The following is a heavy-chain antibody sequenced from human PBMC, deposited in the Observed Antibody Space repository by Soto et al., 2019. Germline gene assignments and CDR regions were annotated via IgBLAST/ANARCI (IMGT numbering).Heavy chain of an antibody. CDR3: ARIRRYCSGGDCHA. D-gene: IGHD2-15*01. CDR2: ISYDGSNT. Sequence: PEGSLRLSCAASGVNFNSYDMHWVRQAPGKGPEWVAIISYDGSNTYYSDSVRGRFTISRDNSKDTLYLQMHSLRSEDTAIYYCARIRRYCSGGDCHAWREAPQVTAPQ. CDR1: GVNFNSYD. J-gene: IGHJ5*02. V-gene: IGHV3-30*03.